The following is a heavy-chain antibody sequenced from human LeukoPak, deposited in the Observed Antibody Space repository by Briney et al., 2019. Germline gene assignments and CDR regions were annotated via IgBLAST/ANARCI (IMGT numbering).Heavy chain of an antibody. J-gene: IGHJ4*02. CDR3: ARDLGIAARPDY. CDR1: GGSISYYY. CDR2: VYYSGST. D-gene: IGHD6-6*01. Sequence: SETLSLTCTVSGGSISYYYWSWIRQPPGKGLQWIGYVYYSGSTNYNPSLKSRVTISVDTSKNQFSLKLSSVTAADTAVYYCARDLGIAARPDYWGQGTLVTVSS. V-gene: IGHV4-59*12.